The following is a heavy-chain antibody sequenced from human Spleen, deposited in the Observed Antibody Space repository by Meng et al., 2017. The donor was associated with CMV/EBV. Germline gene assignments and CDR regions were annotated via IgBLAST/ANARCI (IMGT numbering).Heavy chain of an antibody. D-gene: IGHD1-7*01. Sequence: GSLRLSCTVSGGSISSYYWSWIRQPPGKGLEWIGYIYYSGSTNYNPSLKSRVTISVDTSKNQFSLKLSSVTAADTAMYYCAREAITGTVDYWGQGTLVTVSS. CDR2: IYYSGST. CDR1: GGSISSYY. CDR3: AREAITGTVDY. V-gene: IGHV4-59*01. J-gene: IGHJ4*02.